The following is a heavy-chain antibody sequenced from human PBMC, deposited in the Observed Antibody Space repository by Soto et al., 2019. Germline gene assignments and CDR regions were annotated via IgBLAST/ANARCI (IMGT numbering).Heavy chain of an antibody. CDR2: ISSSSSYI. CDR1: GFTFSSYS. CDR3: ARTYYYDSSGYPRPGYFDY. D-gene: IGHD3-22*01. V-gene: IGHV3-21*01. Sequence: EVQLVESGGGLVKPGGSLRLSCAASGFTFSSYSMNWVRQAPGKGLEWVSSISSSSSYIYYADSVKGRFTISRDNAKNSLYLQMNSLGAEDTAVYYCARTYYYDSSGYPRPGYFDYWGQGTLVTVSS. J-gene: IGHJ4*02.